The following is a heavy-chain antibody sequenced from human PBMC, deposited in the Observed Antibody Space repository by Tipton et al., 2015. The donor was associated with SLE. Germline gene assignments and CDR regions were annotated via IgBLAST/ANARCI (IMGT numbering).Heavy chain of an antibody. D-gene: IGHD3-10*01. J-gene: IGHJ3*02. Sequence: QLVQSGAEAKKPGESLKISCKGSGFTFTSYWIGWVRQLPGKGLEWMGIIYPGDSDTRYSQSFQGQVTISADKSITTAYLQWSSLKASDTAMYYCAKGKSGSYRDVFNIWGQGTMVTVSS. CDR2: IYPGDSDT. CDR3: AKGKSGSYRDVFNI. V-gene: IGHV5-51*03. CDR1: GFTFTSYW.